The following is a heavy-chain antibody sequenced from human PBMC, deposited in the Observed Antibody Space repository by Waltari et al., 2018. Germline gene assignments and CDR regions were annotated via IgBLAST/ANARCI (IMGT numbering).Heavy chain of an antibody. V-gene: IGHV4-34*01. CDR1: GESFSGYY. CDR3: ARGGNKFWNGYYTRFPYLDS. Sequence: QVQLQQWGAGLLKPSETLSLTCAVYGESFSGYYWTWIRQPPGKGLEWIGEINHRSITSYNPSRKRRLTISVDTSKNQFSLKLSSVTAADTAVYYCARGGNKFWNGYYTRFPYLDSWDQGTLVTVSS. J-gene: IGHJ5*01. CDR2: INHRSIT. D-gene: IGHD3-3*01.